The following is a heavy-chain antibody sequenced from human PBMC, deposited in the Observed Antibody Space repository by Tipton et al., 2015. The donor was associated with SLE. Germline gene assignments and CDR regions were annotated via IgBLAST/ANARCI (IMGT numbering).Heavy chain of an antibody. CDR1: GGSFSGYY. CDR2: INHSGRT. D-gene: IGHD3-10*01. Sequence: TLSLTCAVYGGSFSGYYWSWIRQPPGKGLEWIGEINHSGRTNCNPSLKSRVTISVDTSKNQFSLKLSSVTAADTAVYYCARDSAMVRGVDYWGQGTLVTVSS. J-gene: IGHJ4*02. V-gene: IGHV4-34*01. CDR3: ARDSAMVRGVDY.